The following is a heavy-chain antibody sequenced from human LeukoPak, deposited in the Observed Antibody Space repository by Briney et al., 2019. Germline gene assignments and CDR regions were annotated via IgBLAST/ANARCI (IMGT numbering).Heavy chain of an antibody. J-gene: IGHJ4*02. V-gene: IGHV3-30*02. D-gene: IGHD3-3*01. Sequence: GGSLRLSCAASGFTFSSYGMHWVRQAAGKGLDWVAFVRYDGSNKYHSDSVKGRFTISRDNSKNTLYLQMSSLRAEDTAVYYCAKEFTIFGGPGYFDYWGQGALVTVSS. CDR2: VRYDGSNK. CDR1: GFTFSSYG. CDR3: AKEFTIFGGPGYFDY.